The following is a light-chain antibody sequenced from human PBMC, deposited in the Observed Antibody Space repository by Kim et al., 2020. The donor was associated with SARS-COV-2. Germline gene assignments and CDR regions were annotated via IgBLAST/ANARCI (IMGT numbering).Light chain of an antibody. CDR2: EDI. V-gene: IGLV3-1*01. J-gene: IGLJ2*01. CDR1: NLGDKN. CDR3: QAWDSSTVV. Sequence: VSQGQTAIITCSGNNLGDKNVCWYQQRPGQSPLLVIYEDIKRPTGIPERVSGSNSGNTATLTISGTQAMDEADYYCQAWDSSTVVFGRGTQLTVL.